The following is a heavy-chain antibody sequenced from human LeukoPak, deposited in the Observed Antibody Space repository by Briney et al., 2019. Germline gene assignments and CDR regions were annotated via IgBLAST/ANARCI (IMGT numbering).Heavy chain of an antibody. V-gene: IGHV3-30-3*01. CDR2: ISYDGSNK. Sequence: GGSLRLSCAASGFTFSSYAMHWVRQAPGKGLEWVAVISYDGSNKYYADSVKGRFTISRDNSKNTLYLQMSSLRAEDTAVYYCARFGRWLRFDYWGQGTLVTVSS. J-gene: IGHJ4*02. CDR3: ARFGRWLRFDY. D-gene: IGHD5-12*01. CDR1: GFTFSSYA.